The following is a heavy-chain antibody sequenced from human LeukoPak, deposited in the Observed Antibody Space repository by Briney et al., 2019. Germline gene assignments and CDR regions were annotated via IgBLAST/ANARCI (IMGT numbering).Heavy chain of an antibody. J-gene: IGHJ4*02. CDR2: IYHSGST. Sequence: SETLSLTCTVSGGSISSSSYYWGWIRQPPGKGLEWIGSIYHSGSTYYNPSLKSRVTISVDTSKNQFSLKLSSVTAADTAVYYCARDHVYSSSPVSYYFDYWGQGTLVTVSS. CDR3: ARDHVYSSSPVSYYFDY. CDR1: GGSISSSSYY. V-gene: IGHV4-39*07. D-gene: IGHD6-13*01.